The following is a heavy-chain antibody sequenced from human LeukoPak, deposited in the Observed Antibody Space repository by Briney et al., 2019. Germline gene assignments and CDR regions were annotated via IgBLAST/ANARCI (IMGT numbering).Heavy chain of an antibody. J-gene: IGHJ4*02. CDR3: ARDVAGAGSY. V-gene: IGHV3-74*01. CDR1: GYTFSYYW. CDR2: IDTDGRTT. Sequence: GGSLRLSCAASGYTFSYYWMHWVRHVPGNGLVWVSRIDTDGRTTTYADSVKGRFTISRDNVQNTLYLQMNSLRAEDTAVYYCARDVAGAGSYWGQGIMVTVSS. D-gene: IGHD3-10*01.